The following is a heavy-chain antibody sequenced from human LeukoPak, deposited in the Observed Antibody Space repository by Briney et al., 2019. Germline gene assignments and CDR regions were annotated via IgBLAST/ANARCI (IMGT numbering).Heavy chain of an antibody. V-gene: IGHV3-23*01. CDR2: MSDSGDST. CDR1: GLSLNNYA. D-gene: IGHD1-14*01. Sequence: PGGSLRLSCTASGLSLNNYAMSWVRQAPGKGLEWVSAMSDSGDSTYYADSVKGRFTISRDNSKNTVHLQTNSLRAEDTAVYYCARDISPWESRNPDAFDIWGQGTVVTVSS. J-gene: IGHJ3*02. CDR3: ARDISPWESRNPDAFDI.